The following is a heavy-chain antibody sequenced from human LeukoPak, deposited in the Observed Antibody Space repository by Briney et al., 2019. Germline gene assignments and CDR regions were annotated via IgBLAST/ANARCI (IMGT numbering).Heavy chain of an antibody. CDR2: IIPIFGTA. CDR1: GGTFSSYA. D-gene: IGHD3-16*02. CDR3: ASQMITFGGVIVNWFDP. V-gene: IGHV1-69*01. Sequence: SVKVSCKASGGTFSSYAISWVRQAPGQGLEWMGGIIPIFGTANYAQKFQGRVTITADESTSTAYMELSSLRSEDTAVHYCASQMITFGGVIVNWFDPWGQGTLVTVSS. J-gene: IGHJ5*02.